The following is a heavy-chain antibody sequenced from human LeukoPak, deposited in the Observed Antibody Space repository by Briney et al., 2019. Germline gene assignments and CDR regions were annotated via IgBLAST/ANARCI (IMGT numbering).Heavy chain of an antibody. CDR1: GFTVSSNY. Sequence: GGSLRLSCAASGFTVSSNYMSWVRQAPGRGLEWVSVIYSGGSTCYADSVKGRFTISRDNSKNTLYLQMNSLRAEDTAVYYCASLAAAGTWYFDYWGQGTLVTVSS. V-gene: IGHV3-53*01. J-gene: IGHJ4*02. CDR3: ASLAAAGTWYFDY. D-gene: IGHD6-13*01. CDR2: IYSGGST.